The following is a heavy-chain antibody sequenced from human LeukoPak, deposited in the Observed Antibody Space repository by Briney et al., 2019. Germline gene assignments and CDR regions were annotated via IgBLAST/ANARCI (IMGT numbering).Heavy chain of an antibody. CDR1: GFTFSSYS. Sequence: PGGSLRLSCAASGFTFSSYSMNWVRQAPGKGLEWVSSISSSSSYIYYADSVKGRFTISRDNAKNSLYLQMNSLRAEDTAVYYCARGLRLGELSFFDYWGQGTLVTVSS. D-gene: IGHD3-16*02. J-gene: IGHJ4*02. V-gene: IGHV3-21*01. CDR3: ARGLRLGELSFFDY. CDR2: ISSSSSYI.